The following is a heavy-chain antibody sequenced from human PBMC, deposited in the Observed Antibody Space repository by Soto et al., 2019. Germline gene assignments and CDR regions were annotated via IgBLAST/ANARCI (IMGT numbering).Heavy chain of an antibody. J-gene: IGHJ4*02. Sequence: QVQLVQSGAEVKRPGASVKVSCKASNYTFSSFGISWMRQAPGQGLEWIGWINPHNANINYAQKFQDRVTVTTVTSTSTAYMELRRLRSNDTAVYYCARYPYYTVSNVQVVYFDSWGQGTLVTVSS. D-gene: IGHD3-3*01. CDR1: NYTFSSFG. CDR3: ARYPYYTVSNVQVVYFDS. V-gene: IGHV1-18*01. CDR2: INPHNANI.